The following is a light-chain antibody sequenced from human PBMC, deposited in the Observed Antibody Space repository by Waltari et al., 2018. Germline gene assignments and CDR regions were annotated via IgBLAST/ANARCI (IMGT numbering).Light chain of an antibody. CDR2: AAS. V-gene: IGKV1-6*01. J-gene: IGKJ1*01. CDR1: QGIRND. CDR3: LQDYSYPRT. Sequence: IVMTQFPDSLSASVGDRIIITCRASQGIRNDLGWYQQKPGNAPKLLIYAASSLQSGVPSRFSGSGSGTDFTLSISSLQPEDFATYYCLQDYSYPRTFGQGTKVEI.